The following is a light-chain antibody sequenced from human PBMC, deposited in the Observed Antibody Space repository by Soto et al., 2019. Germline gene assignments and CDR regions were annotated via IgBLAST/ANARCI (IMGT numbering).Light chain of an antibody. CDR3: SSYTRQYTPSYV. CDR2: EVT. J-gene: IGLJ1*01. Sequence: QSVLTQPASVSGSPGQSITISCTGTSGDIGSYNRVSWYQQHPGKAPKLIIYEVTDRPSGVSNRFSGSKSGNTASLTISGLQAEDEAEYYCSSYTRQYTPSYVFGTGTKVTV. V-gene: IGLV2-14*01. CDR1: SGDIGSYNR.